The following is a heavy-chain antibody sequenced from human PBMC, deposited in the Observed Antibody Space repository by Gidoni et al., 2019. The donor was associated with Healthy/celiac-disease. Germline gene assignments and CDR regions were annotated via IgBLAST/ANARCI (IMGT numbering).Heavy chain of an antibody. V-gene: IGHV1-69*01. CDR3: AREFPQGFLEWLSNYYYYGMDV. CDR2: IIPIFGTA. D-gene: IGHD3-3*01. CDR1: GGTFSSYA. Sequence: QVQLVQSGAEVKKPGSSVKVSCKASGGTFSSYAISWVRQAPGQGLEWMGGIIPIFGTANYAQKFQGRVTITADESTSTAYMELSSLRSEDTAVYYCAREFPQGFLEWLSNYYYYGMDVWGQGTTVTVSS. J-gene: IGHJ6*02.